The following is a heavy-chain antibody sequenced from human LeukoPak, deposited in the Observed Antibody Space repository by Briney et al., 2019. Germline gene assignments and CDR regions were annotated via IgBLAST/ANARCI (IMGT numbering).Heavy chain of an antibody. CDR3: AREYQQLADAFDI. J-gene: IGHJ3*02. CDR2: INHSGST. Sequence: SETRSLTCAVYVGSFSGYYWSWIRQPPGKGREWIGEINHSGSTNYNPSLKSRVTISVDTSKNQFSLKLSSVTAADTAVYYCAREYQQLADAFDIWGQGTMVTVSS. D-gene: IGHD2-2*01. CDR1: VGSFSGYY. V-gene: IGHV4-34*01.